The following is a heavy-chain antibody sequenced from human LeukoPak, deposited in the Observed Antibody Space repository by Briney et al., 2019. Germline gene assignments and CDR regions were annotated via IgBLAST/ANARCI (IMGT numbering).Heavy chain of an antibody. D-gene: IGHD5-12*01. V-gene: IGHV3-7*01. CDR1: GFTFSSYW. J-gene: IGHJ4*02. CDR3: ARKGGYSGYGPFDY. CDR2: IKQDGSEK. Sequence: GGSLRLSCAASGFTFSSYWMSWVRQAPGKGLEWVANIKQDGSEKYYVDSVKGRFTISRVNAKNSLYLQMNSLRAEDTAVYYCARKGGYSGYGPFDYWGQGTLVTVSS.